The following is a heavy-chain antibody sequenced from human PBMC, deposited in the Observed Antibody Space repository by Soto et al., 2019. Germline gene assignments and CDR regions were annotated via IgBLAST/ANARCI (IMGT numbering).Heavy chain of an antibody. J-gene: IGHJ6*02. V-gene: IGHV5-51*01. Sequence: GESLKISCKGSGYSFTSYWIGWVRQMPGKGLEWMGIIYPGDFDTKYNPSFQGQVTISADKSITTTYLQWSSLKASDTAIYYCAASIFYYGMDVWGQGTTVTVSS. CDR2: IYPGDFDT. CDR1: GYSFTSYW. CDR3: AASIFYYGMDV.